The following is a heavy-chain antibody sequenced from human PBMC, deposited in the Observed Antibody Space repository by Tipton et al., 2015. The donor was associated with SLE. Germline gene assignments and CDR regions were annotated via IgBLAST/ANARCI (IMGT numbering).Heavy chain of an antibody. J-gene: IGHJ6*04. V-gene: IGHV3-21*01. Sequence: GSLRLSCAASGFTFSSYNMNWVRQAPGKGLEWVSSISSSSSYRYYVDSVKGRFTISRDNAKNSLYLQMNSLRAEDTAVYYCARQYYDFWSPMDVWGKGTTVTVSS. CDR3: ARQYYDFWSPMDV. CDR2: ISSSSSYR. CDR1: GFTFSSYN. D-gene: IGHD3-3*01.